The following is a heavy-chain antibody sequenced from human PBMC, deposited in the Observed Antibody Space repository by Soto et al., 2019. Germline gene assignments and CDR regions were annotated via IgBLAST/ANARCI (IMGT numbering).Heavy chain of an antibody. J-gene: IGHJ4*02. CDR3: ARRGYSSSWAPGY. CDR1: GRSFSGYY. V-gene: IGHV4-34*01. D-gene: IGHD6-13*01. CDR2: INHSGST. Sequence: SETLSLTCAVYGRSFSGYYWSWIRQPPGKGLEWIGEINHSGSTNYNPSLKSRVTISVDTSKNQFSLKLSSVTAADTAVYYCARRGYSSSWAPGYWGQGTLVTVSS.